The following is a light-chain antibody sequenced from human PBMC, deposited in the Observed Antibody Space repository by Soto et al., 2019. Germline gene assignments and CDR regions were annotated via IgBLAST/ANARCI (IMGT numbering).Light chain of an antibody. V-gene: IGLV2-11*01. Sequence: QSALTQPRSVSGSPGQSVTISCTGTSSDVGVYNYVSWCQQYPGKAPKIMIYDVSKRPSGVPDRFSGSKSDNTASLTISGLQAEDEADYYCCSYAGSYTFVFGIGTKVTV. CDR1: SSDVGVYNY. J-gene: IGLJ1*01. CDR2: DVS. CDR3: CSYAGSYTFV.